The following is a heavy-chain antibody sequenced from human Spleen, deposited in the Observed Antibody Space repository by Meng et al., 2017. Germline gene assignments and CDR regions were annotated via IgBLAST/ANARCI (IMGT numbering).Heavy chain of an antibody. CDR2: FSGAGGTT. J-gene: IGHJ5*02. CDR1: GFTFSNYA. D-gene: IGHD3-16*02. CDR3: AKSWELSYFDP. V-gene: IGHV3-23*01. Sequence: EVELWGSGGGVVKSGGSLRLSCAASGFTFSNYAMSWVRQVPGKGLEWVSTFSGAGGTTYYADFVKGHFTISRDNSKNTLHLQMNSLRAEDTAVYYCAKSWELSYFDPWGQGTLVTVSS.